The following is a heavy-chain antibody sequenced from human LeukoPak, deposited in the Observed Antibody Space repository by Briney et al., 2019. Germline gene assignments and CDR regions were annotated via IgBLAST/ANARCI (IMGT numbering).Heavy chain of an antibody. Sequence: SVKVSCKASGYTFTSYYMHWVRQAPGQGLEWMGGIIPIFGTANYAQKFQGRVTITADESTSTAYMELSSLRSEDTAVYYCARDGCGGGSCYLRYYYGMDVWGQGTTVTVSS. J-gene: IGHJ6*02. CDR1: GYTFTSYY. D-gene: IGHD2-15*01. CDR2: IIPIFGTA. CDR3: ARDGCGGGSCYLRYYYGMDV. V-gene: IGHV1-69*13.